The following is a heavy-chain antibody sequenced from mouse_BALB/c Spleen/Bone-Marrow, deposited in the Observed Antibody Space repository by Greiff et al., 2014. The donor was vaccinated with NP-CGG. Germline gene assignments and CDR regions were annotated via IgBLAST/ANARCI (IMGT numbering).Heavy chain of an antibody. Sequence: VQLQQPGAELVKPGASVKLSCTASGFNIKDTYMHWVKQRPEQGLEWIGRIDPANGNTKYDPKFQGKATITADTSSNTAYLQLSSLTPEDTAVYYCAIYYGNYYAMDYWGQGTSVTVSS. V-gene: IGHV14-3*02. CDR3: AIYYGNYYAMDY. CDR2: IDPANGNT. CDR1: GFNIKDTY. D-gene: IGHD2-1*01. J-gene: IGHJ4*01.